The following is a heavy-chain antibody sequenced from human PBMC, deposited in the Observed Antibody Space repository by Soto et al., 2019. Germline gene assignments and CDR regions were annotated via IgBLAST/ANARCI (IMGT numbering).Heavy chain of an antibody. CDR3: AKKGYCNGGSCYFTY. CDR2: IYPGDSNT. Sequence: PGESLKISCKGSGYRFTSYWIGWVRQMPGKGLEWMGIIYPGDSNTRYSPSFQGQVTISADKSISTAYLQWSNLKASDTAMYYCAKKGYCNGGSCYFTYWGHGTLVTVSS. V-gene: IGHV5-51*01. D-gene: IGHD2-15*01. J-gene: IGHJ4*01. CDR1: GYRFTSYW.